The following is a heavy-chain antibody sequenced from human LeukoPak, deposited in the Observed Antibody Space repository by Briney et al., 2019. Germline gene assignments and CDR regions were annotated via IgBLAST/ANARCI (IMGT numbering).Heavy chain of an antibody. CDR3: ARDWSFDSDDYYLYGFDI. J-gene: IGHJ3*02. CDR2: IRQDGSER. Sequence: GGSLRLSCAASGFSFNWMSWVRQAPGTGLEWVANIRQDGSERYYADSLKGRFTISRDNAKNSLYLQMNSLRAEDTAMYYCARDWSFDSDDYYLYGFDIWGQGTRVTVSS. CDR1: GFSFNW. V-gene: IGHV3-7*01. D-gene: IGHD3-22*01.